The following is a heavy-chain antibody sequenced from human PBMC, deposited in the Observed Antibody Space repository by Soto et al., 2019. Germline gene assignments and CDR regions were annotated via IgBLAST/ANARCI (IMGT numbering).Heavy chain of an antibody. CDR3: ATPVVFSQQLPDSDF. CDR1: GGSITGGGYY. Sequence: SETLSLTCTVSGGSITGGGYYWNWIRQQPGKGLEWIGYISYSGSTYYNPSLKSRVTISVDTSKSQFSLKLTSVTAADTAVYYCATPVVFSQQLPDSDFWGQGTLVTVSS. J-gene: IGHJ4*02. D-gene: IGHD4-4*01. V-gene: IGHV4-31*03. CDR2: ISYSGST.